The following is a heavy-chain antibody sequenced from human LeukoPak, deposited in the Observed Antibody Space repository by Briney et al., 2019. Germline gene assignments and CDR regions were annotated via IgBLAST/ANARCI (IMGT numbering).Heavy chain of an antibody. CDR1: GGSISSTNYY. CDR3: ARGLRIPAAAYNWFDP. D-gene: IGHD2-2*01. Sequence: SETLSLTCTVSGGSISSTNYYWGWIRQPPGKGLEWIGSISYGGGPYYNPSLKSRVAISLDTSRGQFSLKVSYVTDADTAVYYCARGLRIPAAAYNWFDPWGQGTLVTVSS. CDR2: ISYGGGP. V-gene: IGHV4-39*07. J-gene: IGHJ5*02.